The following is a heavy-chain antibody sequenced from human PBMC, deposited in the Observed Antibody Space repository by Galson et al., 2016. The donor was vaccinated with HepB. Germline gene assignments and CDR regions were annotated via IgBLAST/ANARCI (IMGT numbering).Heavy chain of an antibody. D-gene: IGHD3-10*01. Sequence: TLSLTCTISGGSVSSGGYFYWSWIRQHPGKGLEWIGYIFYSGGTDNNPSLKSRVSISVDTSKKHFSLKLSSVTAAEKAVYYCAGGGDSGGYYLDSWGQGILVTVSS. CDR2: IFYSGGT. J-gene: IGHJ4*02. CDR3: AGGGDSGGYYLDS. V-gene: IGHV4-31*03. CDR1: GGSVSSGGYFY.